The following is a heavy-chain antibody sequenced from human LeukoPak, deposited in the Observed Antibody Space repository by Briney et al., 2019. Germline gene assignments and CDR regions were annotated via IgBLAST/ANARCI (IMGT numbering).Heavy chain of an antibody. V-gene: IGHV3-30-3*01. CDR3: ALHGSGWYSTGRGRLDY. J-gene: IGHJ4*02. Sequence: GRSLRLSCAASGFTFSSYAMHWVRQPAGKGLEWVAVISYAGNNKYYPDSVKGRFTISSDKSKNTLHLQMDSLRAEDTAVYYCALHGSGWYSTGRGRLDYWGQGTLVTVSS. D-gene: IGHD6-19*01. CDR1: GFTFSSYA. CDR2: ISYAGNNK.